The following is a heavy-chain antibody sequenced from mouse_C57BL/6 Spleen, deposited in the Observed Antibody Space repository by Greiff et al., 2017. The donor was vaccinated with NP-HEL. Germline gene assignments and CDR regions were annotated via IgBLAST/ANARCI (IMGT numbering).Heavy chain of an antibody. V-gene: IGHV3-1*01. CDR2: ISYSGST. CDR1: GYSITSGYD. CDR3: AREGSNPFAY. Sequence: EVQGVESGPGMVKPSQSLSLTCTVTGYSITSGYDWHWIRHFPGNKLEWMGYISYSGSTNYNPSLKSRISITHDTSKNHFFLKLNSVTTEDTATYYCAREGSNPFAYWGQGTLVTVSA. D-gene: IGHD1-1*01. J-gene: IGHJ3*01.